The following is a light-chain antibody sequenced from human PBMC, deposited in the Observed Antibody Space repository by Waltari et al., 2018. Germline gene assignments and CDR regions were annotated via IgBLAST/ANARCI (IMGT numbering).Light chain of an antibody. Sequence: QSVLTQPPSVSGAPGQRVTIACPGSSSNIGAGYDVHWYQPLPRTAPKLLIYGNSHRPSGVPDLFSGSNSGTSASLAITGLQAEDEADYYCQSYDSSLSGSVFGGGTKLTVL. J-gene: IGLJ3*02. CDR2: GNS. CDR1: SSNIGAGYD. CDR3: QSYDSSLSGSV. V-gene: IGLV1-40*01.